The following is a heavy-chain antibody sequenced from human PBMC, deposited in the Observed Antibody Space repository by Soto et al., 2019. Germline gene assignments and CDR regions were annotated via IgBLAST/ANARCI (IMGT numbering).Heavy chain of an antibody. D-gene: IGHD2-21*02. V-gene: IGHV1-69*04. J-gene: IGHJ3*02. CDR1: AGTFSSYT. CDR3: ARENEGGDAYDAFDS. CDR2: IIPILGIA. Sequence: AASVKVSCKASAGTFSSYTISWVLLAPGQGLEWMGRIIPILGIAHYAQKFQGRVTITADKSTSTANMELSRLRSVDTAVSYCARENEGGDAYDAFDSWGQETMVTVSS.